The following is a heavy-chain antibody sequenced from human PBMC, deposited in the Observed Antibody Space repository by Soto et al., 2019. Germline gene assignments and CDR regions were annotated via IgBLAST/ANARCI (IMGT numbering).Heavy chain of an antibody. D-gene: IGHD2-21*02. V-gene: IGHV5-10-1*01. Sequence: GESLKISCKGSGYSFTSYWISWVRQMPGKGLEWMGRIDPSDSYTNYSPSFQGHVTISADKSISTAYLQWSSLKASDTAMYYCVRLMVTAAPAGWFDPWGQGTLVTVSS. CDR3: VRLMVTAAPAGWFDP. CDR1: GYSFTSYW. CDR2: IDPSDSYT. J-gene: IGHJ5*02.